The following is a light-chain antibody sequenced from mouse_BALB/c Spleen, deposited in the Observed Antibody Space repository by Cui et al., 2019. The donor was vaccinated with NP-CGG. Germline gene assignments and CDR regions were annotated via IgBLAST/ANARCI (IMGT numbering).Light chain of an antibody. CDR3: ALWYSNHWV. Sequence: QAVVPPQSALPTSPGETVTLTCRSRTGAVTTGNYANWVQEKPDHLFTGLIGGTNNRAPGVPARFSGSLIGDKAALTITGAQTEDEAIYFCALWYSNHWVFGGGTKLTVL. J-gene: IGLJ1*01. CDR1: TGAVTTGNY. CDR2: GTN. V-gene: IGLV1*01.